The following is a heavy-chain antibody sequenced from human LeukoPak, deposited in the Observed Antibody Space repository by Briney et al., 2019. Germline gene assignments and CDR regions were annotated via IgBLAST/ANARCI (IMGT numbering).Heavy chain of an antibody. Sequence: PGGSLRLSCAASGFTFSSYAMHWVRQAPGKGLEWVAVISYDGSNKFYADSVKGRFTISRDNSRNTLYLQMNSLRAEDTAVYYCARPPDNPYDSGGYYYYYYYMDVWGKGTTVTVSS. CDR3: ARPPDNPYDSGGYYYYYYYMDV. D-gene: IGHD3-22*01. CDR2: ISYDGSNK. J-gene: IGHJ6*03. V-gene: IGHV3-30-3*01. CDR1: GFTFSSYA.